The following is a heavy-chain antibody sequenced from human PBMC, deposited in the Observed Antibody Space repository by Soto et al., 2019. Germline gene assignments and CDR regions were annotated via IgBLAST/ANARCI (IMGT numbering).Heavy chain of an antibody. D-gene: IGHD3-22*01. CDR1: GGSISSGGYY. V-gene: IGHV4-31*03. CDR2: IYYSGNT. J-gene: IGHJ4*02. Sequence: QVQLQESGPGLVKPSQTLSLTCTVSGGSISSGGYYWSWIRQHPGKGLEWIGYIYYSGNTYYNPPLHSRFTISVDTSKNQFSLHLSSLTAADTAVYYCASIPISASSGYYYDYYFDYWGQGTLVTVSS. CDR3: ASIPISASSGYYYDYYFDY.